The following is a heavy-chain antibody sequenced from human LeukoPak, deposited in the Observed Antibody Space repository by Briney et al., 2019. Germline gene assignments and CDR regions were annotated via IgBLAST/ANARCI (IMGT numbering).Heavy chain of an antibody. Sequence: GGSLRLSCTVSGFTVSSNSMSWVRQAPGKGLEWVSFIYSAGSTHYSDSVKGRFTISIDNSKNTLYLQMNSLRAEDTAVYYCARDVDYANPRHDYWGQGTLVTVSS. D-gene: IGHD4/OR15-4a*01. CDR1: GFTVSSNS. CDR3: ARDVDYANPRHDY. CDR2: IYSAGST. V-gene: IGHV3-53*01. J-gene: IGHJ4*02.